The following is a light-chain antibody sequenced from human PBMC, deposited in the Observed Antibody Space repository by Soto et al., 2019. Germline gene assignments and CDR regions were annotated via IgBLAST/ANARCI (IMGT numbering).Light chain of an antibody. CDR3: AAWDDSLNGFYV. J-gene: IGLJ1*01. V-gene: IGLV1-44*01. Sequence: QSVLTQPPSASGTPGQRVTISCSGSSSNIGSNYVYWYQQLPGSAPKLLIYSNNQRPSGVPDRFSGSKSGTSASLAISGLQSEDEADYYCAAWDDSLNGFYVFGTGTQLTVL. CDR2: SNN. CDR1: SSNIGSNY.